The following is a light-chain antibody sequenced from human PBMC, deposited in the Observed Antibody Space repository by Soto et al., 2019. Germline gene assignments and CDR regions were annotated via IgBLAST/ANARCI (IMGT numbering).Light chain of an antibody. CDR2: GAS. V-gene: IGKV3-20*01. CDR1: QSVSSSY. CDR3: QQYGSSLRPLT. Sequence: EIVLTQSPGTLSLSPGERATLSCRASQSVSSSYLAWYQQKPGQAPRLLIYGASSRATGIPDRFSGSGSGTDFPLTISRLEPEDFAVYYCQQYGSSLRPLTFGGGTKVEIK. J-gene: IGKJ4*01.